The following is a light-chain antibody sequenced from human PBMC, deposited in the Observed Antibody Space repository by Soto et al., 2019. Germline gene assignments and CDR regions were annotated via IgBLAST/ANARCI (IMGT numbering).Light chain of an antibody. CDR1: QSISSY. CDR2: AAS. CDR3: QQSYSTPLT. J-gene: IGKJ4*01. V-gene: IGKV1-39*01. Sequence: DMQITQSPSSLSASVGDRVTITCRASQSISSYLNWYQQKPGKAPKLLIYAASSLQSGVPSRFSGSGSGTDFTLTISSMQPEDFANYYCQQSYSTPLTFGGGTKVDIK.